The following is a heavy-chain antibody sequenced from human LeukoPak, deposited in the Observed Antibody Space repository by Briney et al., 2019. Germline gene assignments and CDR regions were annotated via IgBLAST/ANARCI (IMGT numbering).Heavy chain of an antibody. J-gene: IGHJ5*02. Sequence: SETLSLTCAVYGGSFSGYYWSWIRQPPGKGLEWIGRIYTSGSTNYNPSLKSRVTMSVDTSKNQFSLKLSSVTAADTAVYYCARERIVAEFDPWGQGTLVTVSS. CDR2: IYTSGST. CDR1: GGSFSGYY. D-gene: IGHD2-21*01. CDR3: ARERIVAEFDP. V-gene: IGHV4-59*10.